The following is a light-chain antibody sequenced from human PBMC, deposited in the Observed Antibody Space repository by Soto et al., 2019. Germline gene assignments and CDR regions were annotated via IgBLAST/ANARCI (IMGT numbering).Light chain of an antibody. CDR3: SSYAGSRNV. V-gene: IGLV2-8*01. Sequence: LTQPPSASGSPGQSVAISCTGTSSDVGGYNYVSWYQQHPGKAPKLMIYEVNKRPSGVPDRFSGSKSGNTASLTVSGLQAEDEADYYCSSYAGSRNVFGTGTKVT. CDR2: EVN. J-gene: IGLJ1*01. CDR1: SSDVGGYNY.